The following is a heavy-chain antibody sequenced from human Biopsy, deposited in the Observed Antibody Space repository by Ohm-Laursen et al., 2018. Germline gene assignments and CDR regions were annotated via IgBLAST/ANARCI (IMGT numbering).Heavy chain of an antibody. Sequence: GTLSLTCSVSGGSVSSSNYYWNWIRQTPGRGLEWIGFIYNTERTNYNPSLKSRVTISLDTSKNQFSLELSSVIPSDTAVYYCAIDRVPRRGVMPVYYYGMDVWGQGSTVTVSS. CDR1: GGSVSSSNYY. CDR2: IYNTERT. D-gene: IGHD2-21*01. CDR3: AIDRVPRRGVMPVYYYGMDV. V-gene: IGHV4-61*01. J-gene: IGHJ6*02.